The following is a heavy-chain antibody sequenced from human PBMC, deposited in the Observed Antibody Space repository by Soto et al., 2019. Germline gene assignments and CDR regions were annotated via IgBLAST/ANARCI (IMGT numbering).Heavy chain of an antibody. V-gene: IGHV4-39*01. Sequence: QLQLQESGPGLVKPSETLSLTCTVSGGSISSSSYYWGWIRQPPGKGLEWIGSIYYSGSAYYNPSRRGRVTISVDTSKNQFSLKLSSVTAADTAVYYCARPPRLYSSSWFDPWGQGTLVTVSS. CDR2: IYYSGSA. D-gene: IGHD6-13*01. CDR1: GGSISSSSYY. J-gene: IGHJ5*02. CDR3: ARPPRLYSSSWFDP.